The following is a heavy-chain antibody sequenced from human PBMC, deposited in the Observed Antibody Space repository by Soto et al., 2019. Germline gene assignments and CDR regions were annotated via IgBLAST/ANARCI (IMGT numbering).Heavy chain of an antibody. Sequence: PSETLSLTCTVSGGSVRDGRYYWAWLRQPPGKGLEWIGHIYHSGSTIYNPSLKSRVTISIDTSKRQFSLNLNSMTAADTAVYYCAGYNWSYYFDPWGQGTLVTVSS. CDR1: GGSVRDGRYY. D-gene: IGHD1-7*01. J-gene: IGHJ5*02. CDR3: AGYNWSYYFDP. CDR2: IYHSGST. V-gene: IGHV4-61*01.